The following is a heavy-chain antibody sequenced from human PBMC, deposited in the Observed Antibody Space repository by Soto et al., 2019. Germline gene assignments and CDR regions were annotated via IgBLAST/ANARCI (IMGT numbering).Heavy chain of an antibody. CDR3: ARRYGANFDY. V-gene: IGHV4-59*08. CDR2: IYYSGST. D-gene: IGHD4-17*01. J-gene: IGHJ4*02. CDR1: GGSISSDY. Sequence: QVQLQESGPGLVKPSETLSLTCTVSGGSISSDYWSWIRQPPGKGLEWIGYIYYSGSTNYNPSLXRXVXIXXDTSKTQFSLKLSSVTAADTAVYYCARRYGANFDYWGQGTLVTVSS.